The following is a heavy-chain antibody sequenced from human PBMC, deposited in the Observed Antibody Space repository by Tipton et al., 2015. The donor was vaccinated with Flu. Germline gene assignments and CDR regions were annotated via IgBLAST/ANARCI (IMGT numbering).Heavy chain of an antibody. J-gene: IGHJ4*02. D-gene: IGHD3-10*02. CDR3: ARHTGDSVRGVIDY. CDR1: GYSIRSAYY. V-gene: IGHV4-38-2*01. CDR2: IYHSGTT. Sequence: TLSLTCSVSGYSIRSAYYWGWVRRPPGKGLEWIGTIYHSGTTYYNPSLKSRLTISVDTSKNQFSLRLSSVTAADMAVYYCARHTGDSVRGVIDYWGQGTLVTVSS.